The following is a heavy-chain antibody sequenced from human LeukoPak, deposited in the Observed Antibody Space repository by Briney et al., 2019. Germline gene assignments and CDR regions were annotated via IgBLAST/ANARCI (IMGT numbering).Heavy chain of an antibody. Sequence: SETLSLTCTVSGGSISRGTYYWGWIRQPPGKGLEWLGSIYYSGSTHHNPSLKSRVTISVDMSKNQFSLKLSSVTAADTAVYYCARLIYYDSSGYLDYWGQGSLVTVSS. CDR1: GGSISRGTYY. J-gene: IGHJ4*02. D-gene: IGHD3-22*01. CDR2: IYYSGST. V-gene: IGHV4-39*07. CDR3: ARLIYYDSSGYLDY.